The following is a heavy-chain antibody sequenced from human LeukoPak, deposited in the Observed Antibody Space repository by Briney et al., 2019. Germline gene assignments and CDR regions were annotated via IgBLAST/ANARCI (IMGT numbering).Heavy chain of an antibody. CDR3: ARDSMSGSYPFDY. CDR2: IYHSGST. CDR1: GGSISSGGYY. V-gene: IGHV4-30-2*01. D-gene: IGHD1-26*01. J-gene: IGHJ4*02. Sequence: PSETLSLTCTVSGGSISSGGYYWSWIRQPPGKGLEWIGYIYHSGSTYYNPSLKSRVTISVDRSKNQFSLKLSSVTAADTAVYYCARDSMSGSYPFDYWGQGTLVTVSS.